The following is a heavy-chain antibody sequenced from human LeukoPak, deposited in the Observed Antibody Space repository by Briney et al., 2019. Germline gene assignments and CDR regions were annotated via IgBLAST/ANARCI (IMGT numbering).Heavy chain of an antibody. CDR1: GFTFSSYA. D-gene: IGHD2-21*02. CDR3: AKRLAYCGGDCYAYYYYGMDV. Sequence: GSLRLSCAASGFTFSSYAMSWVRQAPGKGLEWVSAISGSGGSTYYADSVKGRFTISRDNSKYTLYLQMSSLRAEDTAVYYCAKRLAYCGGDCYAYYYYGMDVRGQGTTVTVSS. CDR2: ISGSGGST. J-gene: IGHJ6*02. V-gene: IGHV3-23*01.